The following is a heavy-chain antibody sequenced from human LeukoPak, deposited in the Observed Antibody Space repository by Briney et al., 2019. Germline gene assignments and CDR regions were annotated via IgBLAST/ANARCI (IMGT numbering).Heavy chain of an antibody. D-gene: IGHD6-13*01. CDR1: GGSINSSSYY. Sequence: NPSETLSLTCTVSGGSINSSSYYWGWNRQPPGKGLEWIGSIYYSGTTYYNPSLKSRVTISIDTSKNQFSLKLSSVTAADTAVYYCARDGYTTRWYWDPFDPWGLGILVTVSS. CDR2: IYYSGTT. V-gene: IGHV4-39*07. CDR3: ARDGYTTRWYWDPFDP. J-gene: IGHJ5*02.